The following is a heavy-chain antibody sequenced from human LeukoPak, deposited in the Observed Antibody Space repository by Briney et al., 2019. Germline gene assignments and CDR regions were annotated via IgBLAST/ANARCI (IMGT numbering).Heavy chain of an antibody. Sequence: PGGSLRLSCAASGFTFSSYAMGWVRQAPGKGLEWVSAISGSGGSTYYADSVKGRFTISRDNSKNTLYLQMNSLRAEDTAVYYCAGTCLKYCSSTSWFDPWGQGTLVTVSS. CDR1: GFTFSSYA. D-gene: IGHD2-2*01. CDR2: ISGSGGST. CDR3: AGTCLKYCSSTSWFDP. J-gene: IGHJ5*02. V-gene: IGHV3-23*01.